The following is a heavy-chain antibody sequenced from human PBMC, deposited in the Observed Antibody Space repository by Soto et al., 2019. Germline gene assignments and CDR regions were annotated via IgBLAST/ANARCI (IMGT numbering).Heavy chain of an antibody. CDR3: ARGPATAPDAY. Sequence: QVQLAQSGTEVKKPGASVKVSCKTSGYIFTSYYIHWVRQAPGQGLEWMGIINPSGGTTTCAQKFQGRVTMTRDTSTSTVYMELSSLRSEDTAVYYCARGPATAPDAYWGLGTLVTVSS. J-gene: IGHJ4*02. CDR1: GYIFTSYY. CDR2: INPSGGTT. V-gene: IGHV1-46*01. D-gene: IGHD2-2*01.